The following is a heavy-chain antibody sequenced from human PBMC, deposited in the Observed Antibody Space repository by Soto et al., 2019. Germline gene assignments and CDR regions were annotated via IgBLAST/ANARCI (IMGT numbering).Heavy chain of an antibody. CDR3: AVVGLRAAVAGRGSPNFDY. CDR1: GFTFSSYG. J-gene: IGHJ4*02. CDR2: LGARGDDC. V-gene: IGHV3-23*01. Sequence: PGGSLRLSCAASGFTFSSYGMSWVRQAPGKRLESVSSLGARGDDCYFADTVKGRFYISRDNSKSTLYLQMNSLRDEDTAVYYCAVVGLRAAVAGRGSPNFDYWGRGMLVTVSS. D-gene: IGHD6-19*01.